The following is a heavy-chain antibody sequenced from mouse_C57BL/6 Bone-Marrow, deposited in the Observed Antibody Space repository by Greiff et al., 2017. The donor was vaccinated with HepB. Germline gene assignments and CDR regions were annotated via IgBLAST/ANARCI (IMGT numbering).Heavy chain of an antibody. J-gene: IGHJ4*01. CDR1: GFTFSSYG. V-gene: IGHV5-6*01. Sequence: EVQLVESGRDLVKPGGSLKLSCAASGFTFSSYGMSWVRQTPDKRLEWVATISSGGSYTYYPDSVKGRFTIARDNAKNTLYLQMSSLKSEDTAMYYCARHDPYAMDYWGQGTSVTVSS. CDR2: ISSGGSYT. CDR3: ARHDPYAMDY.